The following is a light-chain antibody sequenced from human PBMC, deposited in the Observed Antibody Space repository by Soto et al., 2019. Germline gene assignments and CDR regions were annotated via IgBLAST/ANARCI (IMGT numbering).Light chain of an antibody. Sequence: EVVMTQSPATLSVSPGEGATLSCRASQSVSSNYLAWYQQKPGQAPRLLIYGASSRATGIPDRFSGSGPGTDFTLTISRLEPEDFAVYYCQQYGSSPMTFGQGTRLEIK. J-gene: IGKJ5*01. CDR2: GAS. CDR3: QQYGSSPMT. V-gene: IGKV3-20*01. CDR1: QSVSSNY.